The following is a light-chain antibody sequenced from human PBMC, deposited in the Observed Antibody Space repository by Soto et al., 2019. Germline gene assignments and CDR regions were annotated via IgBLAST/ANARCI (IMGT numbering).Light chain of an antibody. Sequence: DIQMTQSPSSLSASVGDRVTMTVQASQDISNYLNWYQQKPGKAPKLLIYDASNLETGVPSRFSGSGSGTDFTFTISSLQPEDIATYYCQQYDNLPLTFGGGTKVDIK. CDR1: QDISNY. V-gene: IGKV1-33*01. CDR2: DAS. CDR3: QQYDNLPLT. J-gene: IGKJ4*01.